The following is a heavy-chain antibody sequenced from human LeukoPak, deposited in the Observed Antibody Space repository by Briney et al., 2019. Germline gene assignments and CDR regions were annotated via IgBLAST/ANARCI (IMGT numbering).Heavy chain of an antibody. CDR2: IYYTGST. Sequence: SETLSLTCTISGGSISSYFWSWIRQPPGKGLEWIGYIYYTGSTNYNPSLKSRVIISLDTSKNQFSLKLSSVTAADTAVYYCASSLRYYYGSGSYVPGTFDYWGQGTLVTVSS. CDR3: ASSLRYYYGSGSYVPGTFDY. V-gene: IGHV4-59*01. J-gene: IGHJ4*02. D-gene: IGHD3-10*01. CDR1: GGSISSYF.